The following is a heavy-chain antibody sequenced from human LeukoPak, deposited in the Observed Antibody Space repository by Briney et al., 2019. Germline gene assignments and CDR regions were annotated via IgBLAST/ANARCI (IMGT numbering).Heavy chain of an antibody. CDR3: ASTRDYYYYYYMDV. D-gene: IGHD2-2*01. CDR2: IGTIGDT. V-gene: IGHV3-13*01. J-gene: IGHJ6*03. CDR1: GFTFSNYG. Sequence: GGSLRLSCAASGFTFSNYGLSWVRQPTGKGLEWVSAIGTIGDTYYPGSVKGRFTISRENAKNTSYLQMNSLRAGDTAVYYCASTRDYYYYYYMDVWGKGTTVTVSS.